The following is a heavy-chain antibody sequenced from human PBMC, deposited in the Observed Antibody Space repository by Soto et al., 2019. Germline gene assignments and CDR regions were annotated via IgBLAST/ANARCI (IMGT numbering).Heavy chain of an antibody. CDR2: IYSGGST. J-gene: IGHJ6*02. D-gene: IGHD3-16*01. Sequence: GGSLRLSCAASGFTVSSNYMSWVRQAPGKGLEWVSVIYSGGSTYYADSVKGRFTISRDNSKNTLYLQMNSLRAEDAAVYYCARDWVGDYYYGMDVWGQGTTVTSP. V-gene: IGHV3-53*01. CDR3: ARDWVGDYYYGMDV. CDR1: GFTVSSNY.